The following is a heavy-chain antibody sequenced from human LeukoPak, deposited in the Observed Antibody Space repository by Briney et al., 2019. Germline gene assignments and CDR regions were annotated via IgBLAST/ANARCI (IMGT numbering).Heavy chain of an antibody. Sequence: GGSLRLSCAASGFTFSSYGMHWVRQAPGKGLEWVAFIRYDGSNKYYADSVKGRFTISRDNSKNTLYLQMNSLRAEDTAVYYCAKVNYCSRTSCRGDYMDVWGKGTTVTVSS. CDR2: IRYDGSNK. J-gene: IGHJ6*03. D-gene: IGHD2-2*01. V-gene: IGHV3-30*02. CDR3: AKVNYCSRTSCRGDYMDV. CDR1: GFTFSSYG.